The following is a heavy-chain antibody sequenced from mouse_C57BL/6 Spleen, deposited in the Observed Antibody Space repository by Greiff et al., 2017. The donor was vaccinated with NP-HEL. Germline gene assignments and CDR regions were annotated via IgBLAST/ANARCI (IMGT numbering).Heavy chain of an antibody. CDR2: IYPGDGDT. V-gene: IGHV1-80*01. D-gene: IGHD1-1*01. Sequence: VQLQQSGAELVKPGASVKISCKASGYAFSSYWMNWVKQRPGKGLEWIGQIYPGDGDTNYNGKFKGKATLTADKSSSTAYMQLSSLTSEDSAVYFCARRDYGSSYPYFDYWGQGTTLTVSS. J-gene: IGHJ2*01. CDR3: ARRDYGSSYPYFDY. CDR1: GYAFSSYW.